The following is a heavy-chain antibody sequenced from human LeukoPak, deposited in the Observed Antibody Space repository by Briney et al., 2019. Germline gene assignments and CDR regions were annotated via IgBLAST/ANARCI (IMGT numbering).Heavy chain of an antibody. CDR2: IYTSGSI. CDR1: GSSISRYY. D-gene: IGHD4-11*01. V-gene: IGHV4-4*07. J-gene: IGHJ6*03. CDR3: ARETGPYYSYYMDV. Sequence: SETLSLTCTVSGSSISRYYWSWIRQPAGKGLEWIGRIYTSGSINYNPSLKSRVTISVDKSNNQFSLKLSSVTAADTAVYYCARETGPYYSYYMDVWGKGTTVTVSS.